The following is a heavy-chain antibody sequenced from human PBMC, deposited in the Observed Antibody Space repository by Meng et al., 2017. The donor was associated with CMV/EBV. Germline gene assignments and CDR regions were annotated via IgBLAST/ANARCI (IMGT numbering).Heavy chain of an antibody. CDR3: ARGLKPELIAARPYYYYGMDV. D-gene: IGHD6-6*01. CDR2: ISYDGSNK. V-gene: IGHV3-30*04. CDR1: GFTFSSYA. Sequence: GESLKISCAASGFTFSSYAMHWVRQAPGKGLEWVAVISYDGSNKYYADPVKGRFTISRDNSKNTLYLQMNSLRAEDTAVYYCARGLKPELIAARPYYYYGMDVWGQGATVTVSS. J-gene: IGHJ6*02.